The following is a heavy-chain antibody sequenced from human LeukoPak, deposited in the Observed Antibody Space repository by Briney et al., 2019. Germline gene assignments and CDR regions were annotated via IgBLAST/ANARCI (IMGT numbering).Heavy chain of an antibody. CDR1: GGSTGSSGYY. J-gene: IGHJ3*02. Sequence: SETLSLTCAVSGGSTGSSGYYWGWIRQHPGKGLEWIGYIYYSGSTYYNPSLKSRVTMSLDTSKNQFSLKLTSVTAADTAVYYCARHGGVVRGQGSDAFDIWGQGTMVTVSS. CDR2: IYYSGST. V-gene: IGHV4-31*11. CDR3: ARHGGVVRGQGSDAFDI. D-gene: IGHD3-10*01.